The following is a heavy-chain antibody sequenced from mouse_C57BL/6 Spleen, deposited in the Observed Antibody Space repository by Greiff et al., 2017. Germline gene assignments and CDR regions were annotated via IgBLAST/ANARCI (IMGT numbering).Heavy chain of an antibody. Sequence: VKLVESGAELVRPGASVTLSCKASGYTFTDYEMHWVKQTPVHGLEWIGAIDPETGGTAYNQKFKGKAILTADKSSSTAYMELRSLTSEDSAVYYCTRGVYGNPAWFAYWGQGTLVTVSA. CDR1: GYTFTDYE. J-gene: IGHJ3*01. CDR2: IDPETGGT. D-gene: IGHD2-10*02. CDR3: TRGVYGNPAWFAY. V-gene: IGHV1-15*01.